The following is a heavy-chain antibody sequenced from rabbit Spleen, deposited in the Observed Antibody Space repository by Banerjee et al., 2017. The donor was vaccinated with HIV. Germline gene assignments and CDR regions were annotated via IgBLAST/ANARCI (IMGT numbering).Heavy chain of an antibody. CDR2: IAGSSSGFT. D-gene: IGHD6-1*01. Sequence: QEQLEESGGDLVKPGASLTLTCTASGFSFSSSDYMCWVRQAPGKGLEWISCIAGSSSGFTYSASWAKGRLTISKTSSTTVTLQMTSLTAADTATYFCARASVGFNGYNHAYYYGMDLWGQGTLVTV. V-gene: IGHV1S45*01. J-gene: IGHJ6*01. CDR1: GFSFSSSDY. CDR3: ARASVGFNGYNHAYYYGMDL.